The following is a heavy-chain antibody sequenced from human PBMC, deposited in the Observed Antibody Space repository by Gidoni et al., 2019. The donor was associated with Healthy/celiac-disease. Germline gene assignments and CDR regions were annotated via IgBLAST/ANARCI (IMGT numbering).Heavy chain of an antibody. Sequence: EVQLVASGGGLVQPGGSLRLSCAASGFTFSSYAMHWVRQAPGKGLEYVSAISSNGGSTYYANSVKGRFTISRDNSKNTLYLQMGSLRAEDMAVYYCARGYCSSTSCRDYYYYMDVWGKGTTVTVSS. CDR2: ISSNGGST. CDR1: GFTFSSYA. CDR3: ARGYCSSTSCRDYYYYMDV. J-gene: IGHJ6*03. V-gene: IGHV3-64*01. D-gene: IGHD2-2*01.